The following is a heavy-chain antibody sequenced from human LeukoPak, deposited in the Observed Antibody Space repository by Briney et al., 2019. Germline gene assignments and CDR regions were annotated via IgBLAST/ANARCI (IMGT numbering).Heavy chain of an antibody. CDR3: ARDVREYGSGSYYAFDI. Sequence: SQTLSLTCAISGGSVSSNSAAWNWIRQSPSRGLEWLGRTYYRSKWYNDYAVSVKSRITINPDTSKNQFSLQLNSVTPEDTAVYYCARDVREYGSGSYYAFDIWGQGTMVTVSS. CDR2: TYYRSKWYN. CDR1: GGSVSSNSAA. V-gene: IGHV6-1*01. J-gene: IGHJ3*02. D-gene: IGHD3-10*01.